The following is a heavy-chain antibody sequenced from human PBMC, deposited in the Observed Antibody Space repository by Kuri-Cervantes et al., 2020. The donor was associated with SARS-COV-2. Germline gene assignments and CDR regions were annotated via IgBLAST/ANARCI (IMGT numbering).Heavy chain of an antibody. Sequence: GGSLRLSCAVSGFTFTSHAMHWVRQAPGKGLEWVALISYDGSNKFYADSVKGRFTISRDNSKNKLYLQMNSLRAEDTAVYYCAKDQHGIVVVVAAIDYWGQGTLVTVSS. CDR3: AKDQHGIVVVVAAIDY. D-gene: IGHD2-15*01. V-gene: IGHV3-30*18. CDR2: ISYDGSNK. J-gene: IGHJ4*02. CDR1: GFTFTSHA.